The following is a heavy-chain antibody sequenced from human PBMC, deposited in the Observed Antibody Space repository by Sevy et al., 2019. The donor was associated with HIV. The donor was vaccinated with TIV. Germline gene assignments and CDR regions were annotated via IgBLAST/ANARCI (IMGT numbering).Heavy chain of an antibody. D-gene: IGHD3-10*01. CDR3: ARSYFGSGTSYGMDV. J-gene: IGHJ6*02. CDR2: IKQDGSDK. V-gene: IGHV3-7*01. CDR1: GLTFRNLW. Sequence: GSLRLSCTVSGLTFRNLWMSWVRQAPGKGLEWVANIKQDGSDKYYVDSVRGRFTISRDNAKNSLFLQVNSLRADDTAVYYCARSYFGSGTSYGMDVWGRGTTVTVSS.